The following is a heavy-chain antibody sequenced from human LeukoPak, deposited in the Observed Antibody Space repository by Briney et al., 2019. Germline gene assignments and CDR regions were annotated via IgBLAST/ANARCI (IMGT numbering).Heavy chain of an antibody. CDR2: ISSGGGTT. CDR3: AKDPGGSWDY. Sequence: GGSLRLSCAASGFTFSSYAMTWVRQAPRKGLEWVSSISSGGGTTYYADSVKGRFTISRDNSKNTLYLQMNSLRAEDTAVYYCAKDPGGSWDYWGQGALVTVSS. CDR1: GFTFSSYA. D-gene: IGHD2-8*02. V-gene: IGHV3-23*01. J-gene: IGHJ4*02.